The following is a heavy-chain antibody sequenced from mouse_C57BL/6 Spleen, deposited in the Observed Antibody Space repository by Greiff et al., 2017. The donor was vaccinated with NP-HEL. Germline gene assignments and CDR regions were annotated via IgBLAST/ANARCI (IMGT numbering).Heavy chain of an antibody. J-gene: IGHJ2*01. CDR2: IDPENGDT. CDR3: TTSTMVTTLTGTRDY. D-gene: IGHD2-2*01. V-gene: IGHV14-4*01. Sequence: EVQLQQSGAELVRPGASVKLSCTASGFNIKDDYMHWVKQRPEQGLEWIGWIDPENGDTEYASKFQGKATITADTSSNTAYLQRSSLTSEDTAVYYCTTSTMVTTLTGTRDYWGQGTTLTVSS. CDR1: GFNIKDDY.